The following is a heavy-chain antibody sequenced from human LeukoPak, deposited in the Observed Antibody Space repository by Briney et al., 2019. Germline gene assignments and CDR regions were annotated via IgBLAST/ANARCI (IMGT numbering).Heavy chain of an antibody. V-gene: IGHV4-34*01. CDR3: ARGTPPLLWFGGSYYFDY. D-gene: IGHD3-10*01. CDR1: GGSFSGYY. CDR2: INHSGST. Sequence: SETLSLTCAAYGGSFSGYYWSWIRQPPGKGLEWIGEINHSGSTNYNPSLTSRVTISVDTSKNQFSLKLSSVTAADTAVYYCARGTPPLLWFGGSYYFDYWGQGTLVTVSS. J-gene: IGHJ4*02.